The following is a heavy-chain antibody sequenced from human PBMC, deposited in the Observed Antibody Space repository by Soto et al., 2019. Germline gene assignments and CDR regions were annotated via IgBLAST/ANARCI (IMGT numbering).Heavy chain of an antibody. D-gene: IGHD4-17*01. CDR3: ATQRTTVTTSFAY. CDR1: GFTFDAHP. V-gene: IGHV3-23*01. Sequence: EVQLLESGGGLVQPGGSLTVSCVASGFTFDAHPMSWVRLAPGKGLEWVSTISGYGGSTFYPDSLKGRFVISRDNSKNTRYLQINTLRTEDTAIYFCATQRTTVTTSFAYWGRGTLVTVSS. J-gene: IGHJ4*02. CDR2: ISGYGGST.